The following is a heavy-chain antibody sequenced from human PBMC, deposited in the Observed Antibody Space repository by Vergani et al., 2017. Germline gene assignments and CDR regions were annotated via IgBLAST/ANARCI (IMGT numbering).Heavy chain of an antibody. V-gene: IGHV1-18*01. CDR2: ISGYNGNT. CDR3: ARAPGDCSSTSCYVEHYYYYYMDV. Sequence: QVQLVQSGGEVKKPGASVKVSCKASGYTFSSYGISWVRQAPGQGLEWMGWISGYNGNTNYAQKLQGRVTMTTDTSTSTAYMELRSLRSDDTAVYYCARAPGDCSSTSCYVEHYYYYYMDVWGKGTTVTVSS. CDR1: GYTFSSYG. J-gene: IGHJ6*03. D-gene: IGHD2-2*01.